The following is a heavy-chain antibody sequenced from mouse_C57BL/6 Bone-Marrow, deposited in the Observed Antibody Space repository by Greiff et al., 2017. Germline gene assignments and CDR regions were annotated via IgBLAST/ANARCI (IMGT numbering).Heavy chain of an antibody. CDR1: GFTFSNYW. V-gene: IGHV6-3*01. CDR3: TVYESWFAY. CDR2: IRLKSDNYAT. Sequence: EVQLQESGGGLVQPGGSMKLSCVASGFTFSNYWMNWVRQSPEKGLEWVAQIRLKSDNYATHYAESVKGRFTISRDDSKSSVYLQMNNLRAEDTGIYYCTVYESWFAYWGQGTLVTVSA. D-gene: IGHD1-3*01. J-gene: IGHJ3*01.